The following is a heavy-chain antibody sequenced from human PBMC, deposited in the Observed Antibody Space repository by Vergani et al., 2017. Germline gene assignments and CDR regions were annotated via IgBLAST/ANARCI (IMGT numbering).Heavy chain of an antibody. CDR1: GFTFSSYA. CDR3: ARDDNALSSGWPDPFDY. Sequence: EVQLLESGGGLVQPGGSLRLSCAASGFTFSSYAMSWVRQAPGKGLEWVSAISGSGGSTYYADSVKGRFTISRDNSKNTLYLQMNSLRAEDTAVYYCARDDNALSSGWPDPFDYWGQGTLVTVSS. D-gene: IGHD6-19*01. CDR2: ISGSGGST. V-gene: IGHV3-23*01. J-gene: IGHJ4*02.